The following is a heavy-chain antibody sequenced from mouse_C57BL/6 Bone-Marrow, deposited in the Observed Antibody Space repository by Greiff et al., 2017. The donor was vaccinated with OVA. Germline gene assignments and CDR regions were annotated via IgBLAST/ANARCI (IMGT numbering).Heavy chain of an antibody. CDR1: GFSLTSYD. D-gene: IGHD1-1*01. J-gene: IGHJ4*01. V-gene: IGHV2-2*01. Sequence: VKLQQSGPGLVQPSQSLSITCTVSGFSLTSYDVHWVRQSPGKGLEWLGVIWSGGSTDYNAAFISRLSISKDNSKSQVFFKMNSLQADDTAIYYCARNEGNYYGSSYGGYAMDYWGQGTSVTVSS. CDR2: IWSGGST. CDR3: ARNEGNYYGSSYGGYAMDY.